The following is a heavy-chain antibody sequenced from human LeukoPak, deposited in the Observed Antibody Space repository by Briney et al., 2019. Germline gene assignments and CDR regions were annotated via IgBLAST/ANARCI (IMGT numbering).Heavy chain of an antibody. CDR2: LCADGST. J-gene: IGHJ5*02. V-gene: IGHV3-66*02. Sequence: PGGSLRLSCAASGFSLSNHYMAWVRQAPGRRLEWVSFLCADGSTLYTDSVRGRFTVSRDHFKNTLYLQMSSLRPDDTALYYCARDGAGIETRIKTEPSGQGT. CDR3: ARDGAGIETRIKTEP. CDR1: GFSLSNHY. D-gene: IGHD5-24*01.